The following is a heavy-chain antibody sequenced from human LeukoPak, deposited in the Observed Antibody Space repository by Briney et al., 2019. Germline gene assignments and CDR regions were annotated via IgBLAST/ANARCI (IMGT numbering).Heavy chain of an antibody. CDR1: GGTFSSYA. CDR3: ASARAPDYYDSSGYYDPFDY. Sequence: GASVKVSCKASGGTFSSYAISWVRQAPGQGLEWMGGIIPIFGTANYAQKFQGRVTIPADESTSTAYMELSSLRSEDTAVYYCASARAPDYYDSSGYYDPFDYWGQGTLVTVSS. J-gene: IGHJ4*02. D-gene: IGHD3-22*01. CDR2: IIPIFGTA. V-gene: IGHV1-69*13.